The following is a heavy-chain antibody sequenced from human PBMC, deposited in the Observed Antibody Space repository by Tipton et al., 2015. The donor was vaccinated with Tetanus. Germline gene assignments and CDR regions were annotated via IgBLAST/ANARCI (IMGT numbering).Heavy chain of an antibody. CDR2: VSGNGGST. CDR3: AKAKTWINLWFGDA. CDR1: GLTFSGYP. D-gene: IGHD3-10*01. J-gene: IGHJ4*02. V-gene: IGHV3-23*01. Sequence: SLRLSCAASGLTFSGYPMTWVRQAPGKGLEWVAGVSGNGGSTYYADSVRGRFTVSRDNSENSLYLQMTSLRAEDTAIYYCAKAKTWINLWFGDAWGPGTRVTVSS.